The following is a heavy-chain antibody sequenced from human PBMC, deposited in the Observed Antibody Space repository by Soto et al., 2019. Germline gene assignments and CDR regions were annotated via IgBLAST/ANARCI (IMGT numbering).Heavy chain of an antibody. D-gene: IGHD1-1*01. CDR1: GYDFTTYG. Sequence: QVHLVQSGAEVKKSGASVKVSCKGSGYDFTTYGITWVRQAPGQGLEWMAWNSSHNGNTDYAQKLQGRVTVTRDTSTSTAYMELRSLRSYDTAVYYCARERYGDYWGQGTLVTVSS. V-gene: IGHV1-18*01. CDR2: NSSHNGNT. J-gene: IGHJ4*02. CDR3: ARERYGDY.